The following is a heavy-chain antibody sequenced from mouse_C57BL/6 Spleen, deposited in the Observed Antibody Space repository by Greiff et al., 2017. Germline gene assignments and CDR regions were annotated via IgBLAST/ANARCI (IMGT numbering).Heavy chain of an antibody. CDR2: IDPNSGGT. D-gene: IGHD2-5*01. CDR3: ASPAYYSNNYFDY. V-gene: IGHV1-72*01. J-gene: IGHJ2*01. CDR1: GYTFTSYW. Sequence: QVQLKQPGAELVKPGASVKLSCKASGYTFTSYWMHWVKQRPGRGLEWIGRIDPNSGGTKYNEKFKSKATLTVDKPSSTAYMKLSSLTSEDSAVYYCASPAYYSNNYFDYWGQGTTLTVSS.